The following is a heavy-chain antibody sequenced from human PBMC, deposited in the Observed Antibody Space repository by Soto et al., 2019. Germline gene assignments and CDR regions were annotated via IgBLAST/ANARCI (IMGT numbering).Heavy chain of an antibody. D-gene: IGHD3-16*01. CDR3: VCGGNFFVY. V-gene: IGHV3-7*01. CDR1: GFTFSTYW. CDR2: LDQDGSER. Sequence: EVQLVESGGGLVQPGGSLRLSCVASGFTFSTYWMTWVRLPPGKGLEWVANLDQDGSERYYVDSVRGRFTNSRDNAKNSLYLQMNRLRAEDTAVYYCVCGGNFFVYWGQGPLVTVSP. J-gene: IGHJ4*02.